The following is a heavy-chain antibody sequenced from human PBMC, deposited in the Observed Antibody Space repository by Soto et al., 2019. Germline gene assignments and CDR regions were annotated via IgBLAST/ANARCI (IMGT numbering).Heavy chain of an antibody. D-gene: IGHD6-19*01. V-gene: IGHV1-69*12. CDR1: GGTFSSYA. CDR2: IIPIFGTA. Sequence: QVQLVQSGAEVKKPGSSVQVSCKASGGTFSSYAFSWVRQAPGQGLEWMGGIIPIFGTADYAQKFQGRVTITADDSTSTAQMELSSLRSEDTAVSYCASWLNEAGIGGNYYYGMDVWGQGTTVTVSS. CDR3: ASWLNEAGIGGNYYYGMDV. J-gene: IGHJ6*02.